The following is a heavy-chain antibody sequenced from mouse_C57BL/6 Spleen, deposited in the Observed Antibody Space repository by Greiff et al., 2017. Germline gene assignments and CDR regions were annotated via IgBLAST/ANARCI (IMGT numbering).Heavy chain of an antibody. V-gene: IGHV1-52*01. D-gene: IGHD2-5*01. Sequence: QVQLKQPGAELVRPGSSVKLSCKASGYTFTSYWMHWVKQRPIQGLEWIGNIDPSDSETHYNQKFKDKATLTVDKSSSTAYMQLSSLTSEDSAVXYCARGGYSNFYAMDYWGQGTSVTVSS. CDR1: GYTFTSYW. J-gene: IGHJ4*01. CDR2: IDPSDSET. CDR3: ARGGYSNFYAMDY.